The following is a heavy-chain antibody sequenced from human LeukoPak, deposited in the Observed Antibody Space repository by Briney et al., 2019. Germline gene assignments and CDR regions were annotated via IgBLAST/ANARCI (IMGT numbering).Heavy chain of an antibody. CDR1: GGTFSSYA. Sequence: SVRVSCKASGGTFSSYAMSWVRQAPGQGLEWMGGIIHVCSTANYAQTFKGRFTITADESTSTAYMQLSSLRSEDTAVYYCAFPADYGDPGRSFDIWGQGTMVTVSS. V-gene: IGHV1-69*13. D-gene: IGHD4-17*01. CDR3: AFPADYGDPGRSFDI. CDR2: IIHVCSTA. J-gene: IGHJ3*02.